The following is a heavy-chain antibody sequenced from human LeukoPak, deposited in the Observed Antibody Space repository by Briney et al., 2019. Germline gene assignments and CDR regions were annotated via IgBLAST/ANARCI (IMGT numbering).Heavy chain of an antibody. Sequence: PSETLSLTCAVSGGSISRSGYSWSWIRQPPGKGLDWIAYIYYTGSTYYNPSLKSRVTISLDTSKNQFSLKLTSVTAADTAVYYCARHYYGSGTSMVDYWGQGTLVTVSS. CDR1: GGSISRSGYS. V-gene: IGHV4-30-4*07. CDR2: IYYTGST. CDR3: ARHYYGSGTSMVDY. D-gene: IGHD3-10*01. J-gene: IGHJ4*02.